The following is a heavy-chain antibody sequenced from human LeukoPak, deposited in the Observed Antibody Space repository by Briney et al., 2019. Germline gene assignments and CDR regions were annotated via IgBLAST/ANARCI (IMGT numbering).Heavy chain of an antibody. V-gene: IGHV4-39*07. CDR1: GGSISSSSYY. D-gene: IGHD5-12*01. CDR3: ARGLLYSGYDWYYFDY. J-gene: IGHJ4*02. Sequence: SETLSLSCTVSGGSISSSSYYWGWIRQPPGKGLEWIGSIYYSGSTYYNPSLKSRVTISVDTSKNQFSLKLGSVTAADTAVYYCARGLLYSGYDWYYFDYWGQGTLVTVSS. CDR2: IYYSGST.